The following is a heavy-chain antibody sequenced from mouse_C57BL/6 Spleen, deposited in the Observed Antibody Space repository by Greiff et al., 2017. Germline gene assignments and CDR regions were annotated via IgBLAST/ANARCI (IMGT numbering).Heavy chain of an antibody. Sequence: EVQLQQPGPGLVKPSQSLSLTCSVTGYSFTSGYYWNWIRQLPGNKLEWMGYIRYDGSNNYNPSLKNRISITLDTSKNRFLLKVDSVTSEDAATYYCASKGDNYGIAYWGQGTLVTVSA. CDR2: IRYDGSN. J-gene: IGHJ3*01. CDR3: ASKGDNYGIAY. V-gene: IGHV3-6*01. CDR1: GYSFTSGYY. D-gene: IGHD1-1*01.